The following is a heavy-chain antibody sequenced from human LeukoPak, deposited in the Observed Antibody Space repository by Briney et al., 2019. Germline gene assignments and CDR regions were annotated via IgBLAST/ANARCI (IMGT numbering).Heavy chain of an antibody. CDR2: ITGSAVTT. CDR1: GFTFNTYG. CDR3: AKDRLLWFGEFSSWFDP. D-gene: IGHD3-10*01. Sequence: GGSLRLSCVASGFTFNTYGMSWVRQAPGKGLEWVSTITGSAVTTYYADSVMGRFTISRDNSKNSLSLQMNTLRAEDTAVYYCAKDRLLWFGEFSSWFDPWGQGTLVTVSS. J-gene: IGHJ5*02. V-gene: IGHV3-23*01.